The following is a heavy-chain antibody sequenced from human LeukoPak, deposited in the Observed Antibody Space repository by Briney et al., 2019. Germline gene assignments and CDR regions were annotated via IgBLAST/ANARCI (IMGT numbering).Heavy chain of an antibody. V-gene: IGHV3-33*01. Sequence: GGSLRLSCAASGFTFSSYGMHWVRQAPGKGLEWVAVIWYDGSNKYYADSVKGRFTISRDNSKNTLYLQMNSLRAEDTAVYYCARVPKQGYSTEAFDIWGQGTMVTVSS. CDR2: IWYDGSNK. CDR3: ARVPKQGYSTEAFDI. CDR1: GFTFSSYG. J-gene: IGHJ3*02. D-gene: IGHD2-15*01.